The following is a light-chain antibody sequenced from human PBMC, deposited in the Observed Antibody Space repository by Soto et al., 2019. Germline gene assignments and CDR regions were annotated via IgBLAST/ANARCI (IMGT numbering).Light chain of an antibody. V-gene: IGLV2-14*01. CDR1: SSDLGGNFY. CDR2: EVT. CDR3: SSCSTTTFEIL. J-gene: IGLJ2*01. Sequence: QSVLTQPASVAGSPGQSVTISCTGTSSDLGGNFYVSWYQQHPGKAPILILREVTIRPSGVSSRFSGSRSGNTASLTISGLQAEDEADYYCSSCSTTTFEILFGGGTKVTVL.